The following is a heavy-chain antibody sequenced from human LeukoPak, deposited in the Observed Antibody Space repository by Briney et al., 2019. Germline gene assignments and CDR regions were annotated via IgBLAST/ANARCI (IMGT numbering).Heavy chain of an antibody. CDR3: ARADCSSTSCYELDY. J-gene: IGHJ4*02. CDR2: ISSSDTTI. Sequence: KAGGSLRLPCAGSGFTFSDYYMSWIRQASGKGLEWVSYISSSDTTIYYADSVKGRFTISRDNAQNSLYLQMNTLRADDTAVYYCARADCSSTSCYELDYWGQGTLVTVSS. CDR1: GFTFSDYY. V-gene: IGHV3-11*04. D-gene: IGHD2-2*01.